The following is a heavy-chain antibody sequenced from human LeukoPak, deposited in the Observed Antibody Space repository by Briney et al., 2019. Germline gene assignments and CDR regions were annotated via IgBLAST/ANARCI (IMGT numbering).Heavy chain of an antibody. CDR2: INPSGGST. D-gene: IGHD5-12*01. V-gene: IGHV1-46*01. CDR1: GYIFTNYY. CDR3: ARDLRGYSYYYGMDV. J-gene: IGHJ6*02. Sequence: ASVKVSCKASGYIFTNYYIHWVRQAPGQGLEWMGIINPSGGSTSYAQKFQGRVTMTRDTSTSTVYMELSSLRSEDTAVYYCARDLRGYSYYYGMDVWGQGTTVTVSS.